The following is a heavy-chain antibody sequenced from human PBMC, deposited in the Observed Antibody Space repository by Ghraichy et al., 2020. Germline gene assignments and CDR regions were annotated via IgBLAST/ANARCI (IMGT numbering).Heavy chain of an antibody. CDR3: ARTQSYYDSSGYLFDY. CDR1: GGSISTGGYY. CDR2: VSYSGYT. V-gene: IGHV4-31*03. Sequence: SLNISCTVSGGSISTGGYYWSWIRQHPGKGLEWIGSVSYSGYTYYNPSLKSRVTFSVDTSKDQFSLKLSSVTAADTAVYYCARTQSYYDSSGYLFDYWGPGTLVIVSS. J-gene: IGHJ4*02. D-gene: IGHD3-22*01.